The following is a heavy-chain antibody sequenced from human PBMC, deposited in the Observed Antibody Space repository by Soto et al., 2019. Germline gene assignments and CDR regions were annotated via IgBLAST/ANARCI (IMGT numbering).Heavy chain of an antibody. CDR3: ARDSPRGRDGMDV. Sequence: SETLSLTCTVSGGSISSYYWSWIRQPPGKGLEWIGYIYYSGSTNYNPSLKSRVTISVDTSKNQFSLKPSSVTAADTAVYYCARDSPRGRDGMDVWGQGTTVTVSS. CDR1: GGSISSYY. CDR2: IYYSGST. J-gene: IGHJ6*02. V-gene: IGHV4-59*01. D-gene: IGHD3-10*01.